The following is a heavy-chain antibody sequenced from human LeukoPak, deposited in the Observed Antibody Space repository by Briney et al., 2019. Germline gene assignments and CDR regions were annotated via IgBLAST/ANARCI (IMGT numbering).Heavy chain of an antibody. V-gene: IGHV1-8*01. J-gene: IGHJ6*03. CDR3: AREGYCSGGSCYSSRYYYYYMDV. D-gene: IGHD2-15*01. CDR2: MNPNSGNT. CDR1: GYTFASYD. Sequence: ASVKVSCKASGYTFASYDINWVRQATGQGLEWMGWMNPNSGNTGYAQKFQGRVTMTRNTSISTAYMELSSLRSEDTAVYYCAREGYCSGGSCYSSRYYYYYMDVWGKGTTVTISS.